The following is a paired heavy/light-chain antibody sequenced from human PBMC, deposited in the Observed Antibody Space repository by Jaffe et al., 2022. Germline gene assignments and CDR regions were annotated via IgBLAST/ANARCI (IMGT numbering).Heavy chain of an antibody. Sequence: EAHLVESGGDLVQPGGSLRLSCAASGFSFSDYEMTWVRQAPGKGLEWVSYISHDTATIFYADSVRGRFTISRDNAKNSLFLQMNSLRAEDTAVYYCASGFYYDAWGQGTLVTVSS. D-gene: IGHD3-22*01. CDR2: ISHDTATI. J-gene: IGHJ5*02. CDR1: GFSFSDYE. CDR3: ASGFYYDA. V-gene: IGHV3-48*03.
Light chain of an antibody. V-gene: IGKV4-1*01. CDR3: HQYYSAPYS. Sequence: DVVMTQSPDSLAVSLGERATIRCKSSQNLLYNSNSKTYLAWYQQKPGQPPKLLIYWAFTRDSGVPDRFSGSGSETDFTLTISSLQAEDVAVYYCHQYYSAPYSFGQGTKLEIK. CDR2: WAF. CDR1: QNLLYNSNSKTY. J-gene: IGKJ2*03.